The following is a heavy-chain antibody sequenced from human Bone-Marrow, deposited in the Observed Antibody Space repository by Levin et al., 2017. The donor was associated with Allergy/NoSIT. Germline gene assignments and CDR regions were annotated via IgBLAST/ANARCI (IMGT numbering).Heavy chain of an antibody. CDR2: IDPNSGGT. CDR3: ARGGGGRSPYPMDV. Sequence: ASVKVSCQASGYILTTYYIHWVRQAPGQGLEWMGRIDPNSGGTNLAQKFQGRVTMTRDTSIGTAYMELSSLRSDYTAVYFCARGGGGRSPYPMDVWGPGSTVTVSS. J-gene: IGHJ6*02. V-gene: IGHV1-2*06. D-gene: IGHD1-26*01. CDR1: GYILTTYY.